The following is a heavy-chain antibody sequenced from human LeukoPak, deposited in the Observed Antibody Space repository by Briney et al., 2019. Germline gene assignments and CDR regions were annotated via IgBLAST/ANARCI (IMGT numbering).Heavy chain of an antibody. CDR3: ATPDCSSTTCPGGFDY. V-gene: IGHV4-30-2*01. J-gene: IGHJ4*02. Sequence: PSETLSLTCTVSGGSISSGGYYWSWIRQPPGKGLEWIGYIYHSGTTYYNPSLKSRATISVDRSKNQFSLKLTSVTAADTAIYYCATPDCSSTTCPGGFDYWGQGTRVTVSS. D-gene: IGHD2-2*01. CDR1: GGSISSGGYY. CDR2: IYHSGTT.